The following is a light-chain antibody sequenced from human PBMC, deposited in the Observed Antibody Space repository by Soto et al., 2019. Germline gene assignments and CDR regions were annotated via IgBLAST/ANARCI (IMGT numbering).Light chain of an antibody. J-gene: IGKJ2*01. CDR2: GAT. CDR3: QQFDGSPET. Sequence: EIVLTQSPATLSLSPGERATLSCRASQSVSSYLAWYQQQPDQAPRLLIYGATTRAPGIPDRFSGSGSGTDFTLTINRLEPEDFAVYYCQQFDGSPETFGQGTKVDIK. CDR1: QSVSSY. V-gene: IGKV3-20*01.